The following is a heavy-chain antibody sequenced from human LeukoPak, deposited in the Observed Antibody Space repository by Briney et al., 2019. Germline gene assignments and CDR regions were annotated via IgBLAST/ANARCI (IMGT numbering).Heavy chain of an antibody. J-gene: IGHJ4*02. CDR3: ATLSIRDDY. D-gene: IGHD2-21*02. V-gene: IGHV3-7*01. CDR1: GFTFSTYW. CDR2: IKEDGSEK. Sequence: GGSLRLSCAASGFTFSTYWMSWVRQAPGKGLEWVANIKEDGSEKYYGDSVKGRFTISRDNAKNSLYLQMNSLRAEDMAVYYCATLSIRDDYWGQGTLVTVSS.